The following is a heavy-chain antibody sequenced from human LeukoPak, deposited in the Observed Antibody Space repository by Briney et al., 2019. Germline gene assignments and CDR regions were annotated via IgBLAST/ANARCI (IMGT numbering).Heavy chain of an antibody. D-gene: IGHD5-18*01. CDR3: AKEVGYSYGPLDYYYGTDV. V-gene: IGHV3-30*18. J-gene: IGHJ6*02. CDR2: ISYDGSNK. Sequence: PGRSLGLSCAASGFTFSSYGMHWVRQAPGKGLEWVAVISYDGSNKYYADSVKGRFTISRDNSKNTLYLQMNSLRAEDTAVYYCAKEVGYSYGPLDYYYGTDVWGQGTTVTVSS. CDR1: GFTFSSYG.